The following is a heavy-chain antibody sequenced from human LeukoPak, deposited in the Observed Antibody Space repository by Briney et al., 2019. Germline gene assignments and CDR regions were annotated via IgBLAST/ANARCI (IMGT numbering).Heavy chain of an antibody. J-gene: IGHJ1*01. CDR1: GGTFSSYA. CDR2: IIPIFGTA. Sequence: SVKVSCRASGGTFSSYAISWVRQAPGQGLEWMGGIIPIFGTANYAQKFQGRVTVTADESTSTAYMELSSLRSEDTAVYYCARDLARPHCGGDCRGSTPEYFQHWGQGTLVTVSS. D-gene: IGHD2-21*02. CDR3: ARDLARPHCGGDCRGSTPEYFQH. V-gene: IGHV1-69*01.